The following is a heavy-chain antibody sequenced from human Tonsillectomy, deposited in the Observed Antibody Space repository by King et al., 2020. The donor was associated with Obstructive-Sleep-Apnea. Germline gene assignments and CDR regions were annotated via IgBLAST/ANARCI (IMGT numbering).Heavy chain of an antibody. CDR3: ARDSAYSSLDF. D-gene: IGHD4-11*01. CDR2: ISGRGERR. J-gene: IGHJ4*02. CDR1: GFTFSSYV. Sequence: VQLVESGGGLVKPGGYLRLSCAASGFTFSSYVMSWVRQAPGKGLEWVSSISGRGERRDYTDSVKGRFIISRDESNQTLYLQMNSLAAEDTANYYCARDSAYSSLDFWGQGTLVTVSS. V-gene: IGHV3-23*04.